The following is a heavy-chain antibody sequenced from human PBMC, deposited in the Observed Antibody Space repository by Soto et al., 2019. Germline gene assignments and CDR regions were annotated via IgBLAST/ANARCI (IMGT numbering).Heavy chain of an antibody. D-gene: IGHD5-18*01. J-gene: IGHJ4*02. CDR1: GFSFSNYW. V-gene: IGHV3-74*03. Sequence: GESLRLSCAASGFSFSNYWMHWVRQAPGKGLVWVSRIYSDGSGTMYADSVKGRFTISRDNAKSTLYLQMNSLRAEDTAVYYCATLNSFGSDYWGRGTLVTSPQ. CDR3: ATLNSFGSDY. CDR2: IYSDGSGT.